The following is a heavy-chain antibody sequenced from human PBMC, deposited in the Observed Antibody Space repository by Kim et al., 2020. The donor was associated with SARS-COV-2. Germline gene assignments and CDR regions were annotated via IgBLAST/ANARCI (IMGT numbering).Heavy chain of an antibody. J-gene: IGHJ6*02. V-gene: IGHV3-48*02. CDR3: ASIGGSSWYRHGMDV. D-gene: IGHD6-13*01. Sequence: DSVKGRFTISRDNAKNSLYLQMNSLRDEDTAVYYCASIGGSSWYRHGMDVWGQGTTVTVSS.